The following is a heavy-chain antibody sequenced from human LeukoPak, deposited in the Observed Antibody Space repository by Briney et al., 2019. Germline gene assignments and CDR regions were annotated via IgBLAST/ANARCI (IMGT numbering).Heavy chain of an antibody. CDR2: IIPIFGTA. CDR1: GGTFSSYA. J-gene: IGHJ4*02. CDR3: ARGNVDTAMVFDY. Sequence: SVKVSCKASGGTFSSYAISWVRRAPGQGLEWMGGIIPIFGTANYAQKFQGRVTITTDESTSTAYMELSSLRSEDTAVYYCARGNVDTAMVFDYWGQGTLVTVSS. V-gene: IGHV1-69*05. D-gene: IGHD5-18*01.